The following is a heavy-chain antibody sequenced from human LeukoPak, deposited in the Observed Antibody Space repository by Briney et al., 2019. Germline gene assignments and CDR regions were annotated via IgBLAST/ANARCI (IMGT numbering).Heavy chain of an antibody. CDR2: INPNSGGT. Sequence: ASVKVSCKASGYTFTVYYMHWVRQAPGQGREWMGWINPNSGGTNYAQKFQGRVTMTRDTSISTAYMELSRLRSDATAVYYCAREGSLYAFDIWGQGTMVTVSS. CDR3: AREGSLYAFDI. J-gene: IGHJ3*02. CDR1: GYTFTVYY. V-gene: IGHV1-2*02.